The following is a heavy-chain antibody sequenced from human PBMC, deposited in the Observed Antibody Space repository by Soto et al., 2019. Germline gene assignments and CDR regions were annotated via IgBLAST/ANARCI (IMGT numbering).Heavy chain of an antibody. CDR1: GFTVSSNY. D-gene: IGHD4-4*01. V-gene: IGHV3-66*01. CDR2: IYSGGST. J-gene: IGHJ6*03. CDR3: ANFPYSNYDPYYYQNMDV. Sequence: GGSLRLSCAASGFTVSSNYMSWVRQAPGKGLEWVSVIYSGGSTYYADSVKGRFTISRDNSKNTLYLQMNSLRAEDTAVYYCANFPYSNYDPYYYQNMDVWGKGTTVTVSS.